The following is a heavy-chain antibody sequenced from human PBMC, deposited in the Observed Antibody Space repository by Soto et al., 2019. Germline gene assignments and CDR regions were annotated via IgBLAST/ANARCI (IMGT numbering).Heavy chain of an antibody. Sequence: SVKVSCKASGGTFSSYAISWVRQAPGQGLEWMGGIIPIFGTANYAQKFQGRVTITTDESTSTAYMALSSLRSEDTAVYSCAYSSIAACPSGMDVWGQGTTVTVSS. CDR1: GGTFSSYA. V-gene: IGHV1-69*05. CDR3: AYSSIAACPSGMDV. D-gene: IGHD6-6*01. J-gene: IGHJ6*02. CDR2: IIPIFGTA.